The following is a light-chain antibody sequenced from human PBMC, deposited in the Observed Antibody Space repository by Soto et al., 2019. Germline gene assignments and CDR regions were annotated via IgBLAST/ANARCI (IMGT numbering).Light chain of an antibody. CDR3: QQYDNLPYT. Sequence: DIQMTQSPSSLSASVGDRVTITCQASHDISNYLNWYQQKPGKAPKLLIFGASNLETGVPSRFSGSGSVTDFTFTISSLQPEDIATYFCQQYDNLPYTFGQGTKLEIK. CDR1: HDISNY. V-gene: IGKV1-33*01. J-gene: IGKJ2*01. CDR2: GAS.